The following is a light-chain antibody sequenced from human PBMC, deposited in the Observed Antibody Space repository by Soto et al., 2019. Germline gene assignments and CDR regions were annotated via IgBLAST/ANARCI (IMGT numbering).Light chain of an antibody. Sequence: IEVTQSPSSLAASLGDRVTITCRASQTIGTYVNWYRQKSGAAPELLIYDASTLQSGVPSRFSGDGVGTHFTLTISSLQPEDFATYYCQQSHSKFPLTFGGGTKVDIK. V-gene: IGKV1-39*01. J-gene: IGKJ4*01. CDR3: QQSHSKFPLT. CDR1: QTIGTY. CDR2: DAS.